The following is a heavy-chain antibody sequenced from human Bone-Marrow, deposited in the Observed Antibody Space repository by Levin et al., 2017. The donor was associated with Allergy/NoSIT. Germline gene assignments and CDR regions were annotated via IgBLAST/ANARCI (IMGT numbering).Heavy chain of an antibody. V-gene: IGHV3-30-3*01. CDR3: ARDEGGFCSGGSCYLDGNWFDP. CDR1: GFTFSSYA. D-gene: IGHD2-15*01. Sequence: GGSLRLSCAASGFTFSSYAMHWVRQAPGKGLEWVAVISYDGSNKYYADSVKGRFTISRDNSKNTLYLQMNSLRAEDTAVYYCARDEGGFCSGGSCYLDGNWFDPWGQGTLVTVSS. CDR2: ISYDGSNK. J-gene: IGHJ5*02.